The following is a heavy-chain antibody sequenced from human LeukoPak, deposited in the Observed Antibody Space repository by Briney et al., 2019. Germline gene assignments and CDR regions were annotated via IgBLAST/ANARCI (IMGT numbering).Heavy chain of an antibody. J-gene: IGHJ5*02. CDR1: GYTFTNYW. Sequence: GESLKISCKASGYTFTNYWIGWVRQMPGKGLEWMGIIYPGDSDTRYSPSFQGQVTISVDKSISTAYLQWSSLKASDTAMYYCARDLSGSYLGWFDPWGQGTLVTVSA. D-gene: IGHD1-26*01. V-gene: IGHV5-51*01. CDR3: ARDLSGSYLGWFDP. CDR2: IYPGDSDT.